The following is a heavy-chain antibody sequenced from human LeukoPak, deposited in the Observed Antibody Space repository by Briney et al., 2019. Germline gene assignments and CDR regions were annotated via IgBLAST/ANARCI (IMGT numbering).Heavy chain of an antibody. V-gene: IGHV3-23*01. J-gene: IGHJ4*02. CDR3: AKEAQITIFGVVIPYYFDY. D-gene: IGHD3-3*01. Sequence: GGSLRLSCAASGFTFSSYAMSWVRQAPGKGLEWVSAISGSGGSTYYADSVKGRFTISRDNSKSTLYLQMNSLRAEDTAVYYCAKEAQITIFGVVIPYYFDYWGQGTLVTVSS. CDR2: ISGSGGST. CDR1: GFTFSSYA.